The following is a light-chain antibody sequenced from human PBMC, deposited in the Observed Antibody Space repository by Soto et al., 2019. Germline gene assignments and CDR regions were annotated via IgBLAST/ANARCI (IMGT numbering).Light chain of an antibody. CDR3: QQAASFPIT. J-gene: IGKJ5*01. V-gene: IGKV1-12*01. CDR2: AAS. Sequence: DITITQSPSTLSATVGDRVTVPCRASQSISSWLAWYQQKAGKAPKLLIYAASSLHTGAPSRISGSGSETDFTLTINSLQPEDFATYYCQQAASFPITFGQGTRLEIK. CDR1: QSISSW.